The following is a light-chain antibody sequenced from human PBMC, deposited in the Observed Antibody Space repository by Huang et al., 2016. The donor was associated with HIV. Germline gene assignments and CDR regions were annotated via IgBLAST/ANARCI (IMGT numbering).Light chain of an antibody. J-gene: IGKJ4*01. V-gene: IGKV2-28*01. CDR1: QSLVHDTGYSY. CDR3: MQSLQSLT. CDR2: MAS. Sequence: DIVMTQSPLSLPVTPGEPASISCRSSQSLVHDTGYSYLDWYLQKTGQSPQVLSYMASVRAHGIPDRVSGSGSGTNFTLEINRVDAEDVGTYYCMQSLQSLTVGGGTRLEIK.